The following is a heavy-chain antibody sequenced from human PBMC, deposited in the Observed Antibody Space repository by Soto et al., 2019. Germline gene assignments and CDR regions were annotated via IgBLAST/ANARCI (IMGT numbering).Heavy chain of an antibody. CDR2: IYYSGST. CDR3: ARPSNYYGSGSPEVYFDY. V-gene: IGHV4-31*03. D-gene: IGHD3-10*01. CDR1: GGSISSGGYY. J-gene: IGHJ4*02. Sequence: SETLSLTCTVSGGSISSGGYYWSWIRQHPGKGLEWIGYIYYSGSTYYNPSLKSRVTMSVDTSKNQFSLKLSSVTAADTAVYYCARPSNYYGSGSPEVYFDYWGQGTLVTVSS.